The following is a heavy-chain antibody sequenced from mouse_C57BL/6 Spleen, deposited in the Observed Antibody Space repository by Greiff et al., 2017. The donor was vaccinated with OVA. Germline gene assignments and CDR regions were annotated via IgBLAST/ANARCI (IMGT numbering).Heavy chain of an antibody. CDR1: GYTFTDYN. J-gene: IGHJ4*01. Sequence: EVKLMESGPELVKPGASVKIPCKASGYTFTDYNMDWVKQSHGKSLEWIGDINPNNGGTIYNQKFKGKATLTVDKSSSTAYMELRSLTSEDTAVYYCARRDDDGYSYYAMDYWGQGTSVTVSS. D-gene: IGHD2-3*01. V-gene: IGHV1-18*01. CDR3: ARRDDDGYSYYAMDY. CDR2: INPNNGGT.